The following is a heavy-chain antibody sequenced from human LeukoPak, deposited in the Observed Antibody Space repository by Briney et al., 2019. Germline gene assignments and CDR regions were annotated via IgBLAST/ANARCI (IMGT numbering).Heavy chain of an antibody. CDR3: ARDGLQGSIL. J-gene: IGHJ4*02. V-gene: IGHV4-59*01. CDR2: IYNSGST. CDR1: GGSISGYD. D-gene: IGHD4-11*01. Sequence: PSEALSLTCTVSGGSISGYDWSWIRQPPGKGLEWIGYIYNSGSTTYNPSFKSRVTISVDTSKNQFSLRLRSVTAVDTAVYYCARDGLQGSILWGQGTLVTVSS.